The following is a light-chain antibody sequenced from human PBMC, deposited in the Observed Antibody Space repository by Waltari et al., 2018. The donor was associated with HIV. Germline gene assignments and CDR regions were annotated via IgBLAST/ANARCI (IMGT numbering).Light chain of an antibody. J-gene: IGKJ4*02. CDR2: ASS. V-gene: IGKV1-NL1*01. Sequence: DIQMTQSPSSLSASVGDRVTITCRASQAITNLLAWYHQQPGKAPKLLLYASSRLASGVPSRFSGSRSGTDDALTISSLQPEDFAVYYCQQYYSPPPLTFGGGTKVEIK. CDR1: QAITNL. CDR3: QQYYSPPPLT.